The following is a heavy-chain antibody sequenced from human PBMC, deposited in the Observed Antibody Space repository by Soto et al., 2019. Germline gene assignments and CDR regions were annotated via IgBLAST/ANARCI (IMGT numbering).Heavy chain of an antibody. D-gene: IGHD4-17*01. CDR1: GFTFSNYA. CDR3: ARSPYAYYFDY. V-gene: IGHV3-30*03. CDR2: TSYDGNNE. Sequence: GGSLRLSCAASGFTFSNYAMHWVRQAPGKGLEWVALTSYDGNNEYYTDSVKGRFTISRDNSKNTLFLQMNSPRPEDTAVYYCARSPYAYYFDYWGQGTLVTVSS. J-gene: IGHJ4*02.